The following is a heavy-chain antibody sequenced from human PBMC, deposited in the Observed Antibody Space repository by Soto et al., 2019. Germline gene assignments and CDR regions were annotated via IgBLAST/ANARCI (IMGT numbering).Heavy chain of an antibody. CDR2: ITDSGGST. D-gene: IGHD4-4*01. Sequence: EVQLLESGGGLVQPGGSLRLSCAASGFTFNNYGMSWVRQAPGKGLEWVSAITDSGGSTYYADSVKGRFTISRDNSKNTVYLQMTSLRAEDTAVYYCPKAATAVTLYYFDYWGQGTLVTVSS. J-gene: IGHJ4*02. V-gene: IGHV3-23*01. CDR3: PKAATAVTLYYFDY. CDR1: GFTFNNYG.